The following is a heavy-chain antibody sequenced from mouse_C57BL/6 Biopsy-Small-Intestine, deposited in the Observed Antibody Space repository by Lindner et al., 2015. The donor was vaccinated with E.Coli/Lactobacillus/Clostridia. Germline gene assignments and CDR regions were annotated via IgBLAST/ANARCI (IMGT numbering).Heavy chain of an antibody. V-gene: IGHV1-80*01. J-gene: IGHJ3*01. D-gene: IGHD2-4*01. CDR2: IYSGDGDT. CDR3: ARSGYDFSFAY. CDR1: GYAFSSYW. Sequence: VQLQESGAELVKPGASVKISCKASGYAFSSYWMNWVKQRPGKGLEWIGQIYSGDGDTNYNGKFKGKATLTADKSSSTAYMQLSSLTSEDSAVYFCARSGYDFSFAYWGQGTLVTVSA.